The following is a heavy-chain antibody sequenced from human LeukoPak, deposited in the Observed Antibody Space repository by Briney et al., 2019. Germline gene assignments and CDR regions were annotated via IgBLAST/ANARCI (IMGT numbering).Heavy chain of an antibody. CDR2: IYHSGST. V-gene: IGHV4-34*01. D-gene: IGHD2-2*02. CDR1: GGSFSGYY. CDR3: ARVEDIVVVPAAIGAAAYFDY. J-gene: IGHJ4*02. Sequence: SETLSLTCAVYGGSFSGYYWSWIRQPPGKGLEWIGSIYHSGSTYYNPSLKRRVTISVDTSKNQFSLKLSSVTAADMAVYYCARVEDIVVVPAAIGAAAYFDYWGQGTLVTVSS.